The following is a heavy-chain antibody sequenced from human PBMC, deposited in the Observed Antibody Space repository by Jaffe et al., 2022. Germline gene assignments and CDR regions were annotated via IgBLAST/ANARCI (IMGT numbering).Heavy chain of an antibody. CDR2: IYSGGST. V-gene: IGHV3-66*02. J-gene: IGHJ6*03. D-gene: IGHD6-13*01. Sequence: EVQLVESGGGLVQPGGSLRLSCAASGFTVSSNYMSWVRQAPGKGLEWVSVIYSGGSTYYADSVKGRFTISRDNSKNTLYLQMNSLRAEDTAVYYCAAGSSSPLWYYYYMDVWGKGTTVTVSS. CDR1: GFTVSSNY. CDR3: AAGSSSPLWYYYYMDV.